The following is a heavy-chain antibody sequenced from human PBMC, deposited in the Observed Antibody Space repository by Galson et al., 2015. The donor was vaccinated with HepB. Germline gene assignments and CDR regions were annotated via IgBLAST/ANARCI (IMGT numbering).Heavy chain of an antibody. CDR2: ISYDGSNK. J-gene: IGHJ4*02. CDR3: ARESGSLNSGPAY. Sequence: SLRLSCAASGFTFSSYAMHWVRQAPGKGLEWVAVISYDGSNKYYADSVKGRFTISRDNSKNTLYLQMNSLRAEDTAVYYCARESGSLNSGPAYWGQGTLVTVSS. V-gene: IGHV3-30*04. CDR1: GFTFSSYA. D-gene: IGHD6-19*01.